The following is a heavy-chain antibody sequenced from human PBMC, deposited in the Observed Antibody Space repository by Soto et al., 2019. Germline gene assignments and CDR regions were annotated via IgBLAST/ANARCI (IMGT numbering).Heavy chain of an antibody. CDR3: SRGGHCTDGVCSALDY. D-gene: IGHD2-8*01. CDR2: IYYGGSA. J-gene: IGHJ4*02. CDR1: GGSISTYY. V-gene: IGHV4-59*08. Sequence: QVQLQQSGPGLVKPSETLSLTCTVSGGSISTYYWSWIRQPPGKGLEWIGYIYYGGSANYNPSLVSRVTISSDSTNKQFSLRLNSVTATDTAVYYWSRGGHCTDGVCSALDYWGQGTLVTVSS.